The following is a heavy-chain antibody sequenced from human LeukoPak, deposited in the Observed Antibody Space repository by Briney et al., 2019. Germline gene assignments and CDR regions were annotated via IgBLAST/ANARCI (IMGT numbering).Heavy chain of an antibody. CDR2: IRNSDDTT. D-gene: IGHD6-19*01. J-gene: IGHJ4*02. CDR1: GFIFNTYT. V-gene: IGHV3-23*01. CDR3: AKGQAVAGYYFDY. Sequence: GGSLRLSCAASGFIFNTYTMYWVRQAPGKGLEWVSGIRNSDDTTYYADSVKGRFTISRDNSKNTLFLQMNSLRTEDTALYYCAKGQAVAGYYFDYWGQGTLVTVSS.